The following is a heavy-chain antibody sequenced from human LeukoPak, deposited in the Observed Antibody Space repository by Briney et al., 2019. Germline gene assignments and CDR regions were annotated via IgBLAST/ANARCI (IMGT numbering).Heavy chain of an antibody. CDR3: ARVYENYYDSSGYYDAFDI. D-gene: IGHD3-22*01. Sequence: GGSLRLSCAASGFTVSSNYMSWVRQAPGKGLEWVAVIWYDGSNKYYADSVKGRFTISRDNSKNTLYLQMNSLRAEDSAVYYCARVYENYYDSSGYYDAFDIWGQGTMVTVSS. CDR2: IWYDGSNK. CDR1: GFTVSSNY. J-gene: IGHJ3*02. V-gene: IGHV3-33*08.